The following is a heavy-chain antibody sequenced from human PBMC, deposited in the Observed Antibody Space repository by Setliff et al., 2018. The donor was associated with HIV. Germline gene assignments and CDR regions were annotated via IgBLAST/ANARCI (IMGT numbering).Heavy chain of an antibody. CDR2: LRTGNGDT. Sequence: ASVKVSCKVSGYTFTTYSIHWVRQAPGQRPEWMGWLRTGNGDTSYSESLQGRVTFTSDTSANTAYMELRSLGSDDTAVYFCARRASTAEVFDYWGQGTRVTV. V-gene: IGHV1-3*04. CDR1: GYTFTTYS. D-gene: IGHD1-1*01. J-gene: IGHJ4*02. CDR3: ARRASTAEVFDY.